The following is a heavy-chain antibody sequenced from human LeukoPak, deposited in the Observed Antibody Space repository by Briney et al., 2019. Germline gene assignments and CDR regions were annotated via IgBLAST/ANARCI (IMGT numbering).Heavy chain of an antibody. V-gene: IGHV5-51*01. J-gene: IGHJ4*02. CDR3: ARIAAAVYYFDY. D-gene: IGHD6-13*01. Sequence: GESLKISCKGSGYIFANYWIGWVRQMPGKGLEWMGIIYPGQSDIRYSPSFQGQVTFSADKSISTAYLQWSSLKASDTAMYYCARIAAAVYYFDYWGQGTLVTVSS. CDR1: GYIFANYW. CDR2: IYPGQSDI.